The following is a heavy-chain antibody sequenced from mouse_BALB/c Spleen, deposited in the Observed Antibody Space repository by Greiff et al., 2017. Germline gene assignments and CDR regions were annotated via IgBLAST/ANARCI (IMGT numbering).Heavy chain of an antibody. CDR1: GFTFTDYY. V-gene: IGHV7-3*02. Sequence: EVQVVESGGGLVQPGGSLRLSCATSGFTFTDYYMSWVRQPPGKALEWLGFIRNKANGYTTEYSASVKGRFTISRDNSQSILYLQMNTLRAEDSATYYCARDRRYFDYWGQGTTLTVSS. CDR3: ARDRRYFDY. J-gene: IGHJ2*01. CDR2: IRNKANGYTT.